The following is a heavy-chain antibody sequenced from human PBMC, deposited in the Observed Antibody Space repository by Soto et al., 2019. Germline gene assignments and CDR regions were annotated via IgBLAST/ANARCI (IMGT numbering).Heavy chain of an antibody. CDR2: VYSNGDT. CDR1: SDSMNSGGYY. V-gene: IGHV4-31*03. J-gene: IGHJ6*02. D-gene: IGHD6-6*01. CDR3: ARRGGSSSGYYYYAMDV. Sequence: SETLSLTCSVSSDSMNSGGYYWSWIRQHPGKGLEWIGYVYSNGDTYYNPSLKSRVTISVDTSKNQFSLNLTSVTAADTAVYYCARRGGSSSGYYYYAMDVWGQGTTVTVSS.